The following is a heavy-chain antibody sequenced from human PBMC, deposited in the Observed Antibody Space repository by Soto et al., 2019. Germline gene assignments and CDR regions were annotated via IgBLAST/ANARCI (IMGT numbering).Heavy chain of an antibody. CDR3: ARGENYGSAREVLDH. CDR2: LNTGDGNT. D-gene: IGHD3-10*01. Sequence: QVLLVQSGAEVKKPGASVKVSCKASGYSFSTYGVSWVRQAPGQGLEWMGWLNTGDGNTAYAQKLQGRITLTTDTSTTTAYMELRSLRSDDTAIYYCARGENYGSAREVLDHWGQGTLVTVSS. V-gene: IGHV1-18*04. J-gene: IGHJ4*02. CDR1: GYSFSTYG.